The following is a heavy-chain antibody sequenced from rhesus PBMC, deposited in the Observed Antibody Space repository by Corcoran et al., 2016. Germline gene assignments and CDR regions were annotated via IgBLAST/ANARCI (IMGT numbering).Heavy chain of an antibody. CDR3: ARASYSSGWSFGYFDL. V-gene: IGHV3-54*02. D-gene: IGHD6S26*01. J-gene: IGHJ2*01. CDR1: GFTFSSYG. CDR2: ISYYVSKK. Sequence: EVQLVESGGGLVQPGGSLRLSCAASGFTFSSYGMHWVRQAPGKGLEWVAVISYYVSKKYYADSVKYRFTISRDNSKNMLYLQMNNLKLEDTAVYYCARASYSSGWSFGYFDLWGPGTPITISS.